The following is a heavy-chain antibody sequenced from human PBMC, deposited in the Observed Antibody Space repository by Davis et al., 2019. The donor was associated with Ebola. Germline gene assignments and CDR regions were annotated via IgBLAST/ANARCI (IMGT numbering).Heavy chain of an antibody. J-gene: IGHJ4*02. Sequence: GGSLRLSCAASGFTFSSYGMHCVRQAPGKGLEWVAVIWYDGSNKYYADSVKGRFTISRDNSKNTLYLQMNSLRAEDTAVFYCARVDENGDTNYWGQGTLVTVSS. CDR2: IWYDGSNK. V-gene: IGHV3-33*01. D-gene: IGHD4-17*01. CDR3: ARVDENGDTNY. CDR1: GFTFSSYG.